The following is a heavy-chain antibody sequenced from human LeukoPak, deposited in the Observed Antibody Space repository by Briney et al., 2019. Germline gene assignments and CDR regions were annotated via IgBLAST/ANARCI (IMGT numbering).Heavy chain of an antibody. D-gene: IGHD3-16*01. CDR3: ARIAGGLYFYYYYTDV. CDR1: GVSISSSYY. V-gene: IGHV4-39*07. J-gene: IGHJ6*03. CDR2: KYYRGST. Sequence: PSETLSLTCTVSGVSISSSYYWGWIRQPPGKGLEWIGNKYYRGSTYYNPSLKSRVTISVDTSKNQFSLNLTSVTAADTAVYYCARIAGGLYFYYYYTDVWGKGTTVTVSS.